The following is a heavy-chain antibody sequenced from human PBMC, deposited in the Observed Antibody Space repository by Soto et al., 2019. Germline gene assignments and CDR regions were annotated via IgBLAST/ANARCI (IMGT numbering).Heavy chain of an antibody. CDR2: IIPIFGTA. V-gene: IGHV1-69*06. CDR3: ARGAIAARPHYYYYYGMDV. D-gene: IGHD6-13*01. J-gene: IGHJ6*02. CDR1: GGTFSSYA. Sequence: SVKVSCKAAGGTFSSYAISWVRQAPGQGLEWMGGIIPIFGTANYAQKFQGRVTITADKSTSTAYMELSSLRSEDTAVYYCARGAIAARPHYYYYYGMDVWGQGTTVTVSS.